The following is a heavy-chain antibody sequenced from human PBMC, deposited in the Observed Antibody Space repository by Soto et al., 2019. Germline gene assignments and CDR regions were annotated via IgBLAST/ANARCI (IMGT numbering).Heavy chain of an antibody. CDR3: ARDQVYCSSTSCQGGMDYYYGMDV. V-gene: IGHV4-59*01. J-gene: IGHJ6*02. D-gene: IGHD2-2*01. CDR2: IYYSGST. Sequence: SETLSLTCTVSGGSISSYYWSWIRQPPGKGLEWIGHIYYSGSTNYNPSLKSRVTISVDTSKNQFSLKLSSVTAADTAVYYCARDQVYCSSTSCQGGMDYYYGMDVWGQGTTVTVSS. CDR1: GGSISSYY.